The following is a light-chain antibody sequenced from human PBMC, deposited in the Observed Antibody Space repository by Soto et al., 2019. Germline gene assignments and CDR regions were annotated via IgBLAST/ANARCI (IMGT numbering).Light chain of an antibody. CDR1: QSVVTQ. Sequence: EVVLTQSPATLSLSPGERATLSCRASQSVVTQLCWSQQKPGQAPRLLIYDAYNRATDIPARFSGSGSGTDFTITISSLEPEDFAVYYCHQRSDWPFTFGPGTKLDMK. CDR2: DAY. CDR3: HQRSDWPFT. J-gene: IGKJ3*01. V-gene: IGKV3-11*01.